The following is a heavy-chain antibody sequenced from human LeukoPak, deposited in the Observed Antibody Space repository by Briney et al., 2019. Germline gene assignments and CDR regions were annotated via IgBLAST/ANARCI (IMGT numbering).Heavy chain of an antibody. CDR1: GYNFTSYW. CDR3: ARRQGCSSTSCPPDY. D-gene: IGHD2-2*01. J-gene: IGHJ4*02. CDR2: IYPGDSDT. Sequence: GEPLKISSQGSGYNFTSYWIGWVRPMPGKGLEWMGIIYPGDSDTRYSPSFQGQVTMSADKSINTAYLQWSSLKASDTAMYYCARRQGCSSTSCPPDYWGQGTLVTVSS. V-gene: IGHV5-51*01.